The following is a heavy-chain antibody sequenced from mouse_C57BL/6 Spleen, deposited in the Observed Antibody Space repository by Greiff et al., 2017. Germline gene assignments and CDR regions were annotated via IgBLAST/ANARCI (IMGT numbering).Heavy chain of an antibody. CDR1: GYTFTDYN. Sequence: EVKLEESGPELVKPGASVKIPCKASGYTFTDYNMDWVKQSHGKSLEWIGDINPNNGGTIYNQKFKGKATLTVDKSSSTAYMELRSLTSEDTAVYYCARSRQLRLRYYAMDYWGQGTSVTVSS. V-gene: IGHV1-18*01. CDR3: ARSRQLRLRYYAMDY. J-gene: IGHJ4*01. CDR2: INPNNGGT. D-gene: IGHD3-2*02.